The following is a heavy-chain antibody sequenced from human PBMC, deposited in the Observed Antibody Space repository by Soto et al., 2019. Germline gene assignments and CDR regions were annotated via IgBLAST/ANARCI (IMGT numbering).Heavy chain of an antibody. CDR2: ISSNGGST. J-gene: IGHJ4*02. Sequence: EVQLVESGGGLVQPGGSLRLSCAASGFTFSSYAMHWVRQAPGKGLEYVSAISSNGGSTYYANSVKGRFTISRDNSKNTLYLQMGSLRAEDMAVYYCARAPSRITIFGVAHYLDYWGQGTLVTVSS. CDR1: GFTFSSYA. CDR3: ARAPSRITIFGVAHYLDY. V-gene: IGHV3-64*01. D-gene: IGHD3-3*01.